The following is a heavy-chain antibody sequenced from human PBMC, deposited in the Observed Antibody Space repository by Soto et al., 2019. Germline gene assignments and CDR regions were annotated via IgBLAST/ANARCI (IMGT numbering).Heavy chain of an antibody. CDR2: IWYDGSNK. Sequence: QVQLVESGGGVVQPGRSLRLSCAASGFTFSSYGMHWVRQAPGKGLEWVAVIWYDGSNKYYADSVKGRFTISRDNSKNTLYLQMNSLRAEDTAVYYCARDRGSGGTGEFYFDYWGQGTLVTVSS. V-gene: IGHV3-33*01. D-gene: IGHD3-10*01. CDR3: ARDRGSGGTGEFYFDY. J-gene: IGHJ4*02. CDR1: GFTFSSYG.